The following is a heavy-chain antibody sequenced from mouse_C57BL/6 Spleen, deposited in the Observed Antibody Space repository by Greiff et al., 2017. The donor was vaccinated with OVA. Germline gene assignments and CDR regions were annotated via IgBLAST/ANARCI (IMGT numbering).Heavy chain of an antibody. J-gene: IGHJ3*01. CDR2: IYPGDGDT. Sequence: VKLMESGAELVKPGASVKISCKASGYAFSSYWMNWVKQRPGKGLEWIGQIYPGDGDTNYNGKFKGKATLTADKSSSTAYMQLSSLTSEDSAVYFCARAAQEAWFAYWGQGTLVTVSA. V-gene: IGHV1-80*01. D-gene: IGHD3-2*02. CDR3: ARAAQEAWFAY. CDR1: GYAFSSYW.